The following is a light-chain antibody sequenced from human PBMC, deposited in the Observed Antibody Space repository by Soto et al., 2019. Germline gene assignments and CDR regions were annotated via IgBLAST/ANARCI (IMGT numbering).Light chain of an antibody. CDR2: AAS. Sequence: EIVLRQSPGTLSLSPGDRATLSCRASESLSSRYLAWYQVKPGQAPSLLIYAASYRATDIPHRFGGSGSGTDYTLTISRLEPEDFAVHFFHQHGSSSWTFGQGTRVEI. J-gene: IGKJ1*01. CDR3: HQHGSSSWT. V-gene: IGKV3-20*01. CDR1: ESLSSRY.